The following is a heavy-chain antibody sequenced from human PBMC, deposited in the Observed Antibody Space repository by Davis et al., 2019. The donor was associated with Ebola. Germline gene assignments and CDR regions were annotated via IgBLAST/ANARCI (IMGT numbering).Heavy chain of an antibody. V-gene: IGHV1-2*06. J-gene: IGHJ4*01. CDR2: INPNSGGT. CDR1: GYTFKNFA. CDR3: ARGIASS. Sequence: ASVKVSCKASGYTFKNFALMWVRQAPGQGLEWMGRINPNSGGTNYAQKFQGRVTMTRDTSISTAYMELSRLRSDDTAVYYCARGIASSWGHGTLVTVSS. D-gene: IGHD2-21*01.